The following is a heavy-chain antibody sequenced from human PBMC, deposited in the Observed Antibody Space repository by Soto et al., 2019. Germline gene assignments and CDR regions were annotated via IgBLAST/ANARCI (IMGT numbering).Heavy chain of an antibody. V-gene: IGHV2-5*02. CDR2: IYWDDDK. J-gene: IGHJ4*02. CDR1: GFSLTTSGVG. D-gene: IGHD3-3*01. CDR3: AHRVLRTVFGLVTTTAIYFDF. Sequence: QITLNESGPTQVKPRQTLTLTCTFSGFSLTTSGVGVGWIRQSPGKAPEWLALIYWDDDKRYSPSLKSRLTNAKDPSQNQVVLTMADLDPADTATYYCAHRVLRTVFGLVTTTAIYFDFWGQGTPVAVSS.